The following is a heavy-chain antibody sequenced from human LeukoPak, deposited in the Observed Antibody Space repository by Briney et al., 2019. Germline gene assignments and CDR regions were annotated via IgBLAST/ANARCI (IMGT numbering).Heavy chain of an antibody. D-gene: IGHD1-14*01. CDR3: GRIAINANHGKDV. CDR2: SRNKASSYTT. V-gene: IGHV3-72*01. CDR1: GFKFSDHY. J-gene: IGHJ6*01. Sequence: GGSLRLSCAASGFKFSDHYIDWVRQAPGKGLEWVGRSRNKASSYTTEYAASVEGRFTISRDVSESSLYLQMNSLRTEDTAVYYFGRIAINANHGKDVWGQGTKVTVS.